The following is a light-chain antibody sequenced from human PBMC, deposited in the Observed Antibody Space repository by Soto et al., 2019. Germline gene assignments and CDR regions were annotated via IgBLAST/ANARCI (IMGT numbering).Light chain of an antibody. CDR2: DVS. J-gene: IGLJ1*01. Sequence: QSALTQPASVSGSPGQSITISCTGTSSDVGGYNYVSWYQQYPGKAPKLMIYDVSHRPSGVSNRFSGSKSGNTASLTISGLQAEDEADYYCSSYTSSSTGVFGTGTKLTVL. V-gene: IGLV2-14*01. CDR3: SSYTSSSTGV. CDR1: SSDVGGYNY.